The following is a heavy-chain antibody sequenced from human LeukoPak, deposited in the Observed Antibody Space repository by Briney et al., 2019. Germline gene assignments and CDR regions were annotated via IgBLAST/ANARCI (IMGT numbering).Heavy chain of an antibody. CDR2: MNPNSGNT. D-gene: IGHD3-22*01. CDR1: GYTFTSYD. Sequence: ASVKVSCKASGYTFTSYDINWVRQATGQGLEWMGWMNPNSGNTGYAQKFQGRVTITRNTSISTAYMELSSLRSEDTAVYYCARVRSDSRGHDAFDIWGQGTMVTVSS. V-gene: IGHV1-8*03. CDR3: ARVRSDSRGHDAFDI. J-gene: IGHJ3*02.